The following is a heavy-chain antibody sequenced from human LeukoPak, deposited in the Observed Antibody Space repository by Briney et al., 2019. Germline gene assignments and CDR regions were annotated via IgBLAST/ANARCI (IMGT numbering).Heavy chain of an antibody. D-gene: IGHD3-22*01. CDR3: ARADVVPVNFYGMDV. J-gene: IGHJ6*02. CDR1: GYTFTGYY. V-gene: IGHV1-2*02. CDR2: INPNSGGT. Sequence: GASVKVSFKASGYTFTGYYMHWVRQAPAQGREWMGWINPNSGGTNYAQKFQGRVNMTRDTSISPAYMELRTLSSDDTAVYYCARADVVPVNFYGMDVWGQGTTVTVSS.